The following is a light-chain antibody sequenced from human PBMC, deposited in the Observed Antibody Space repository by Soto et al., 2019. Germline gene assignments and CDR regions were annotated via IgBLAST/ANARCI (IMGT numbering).Light chain of an antibody. V-gene: IGKV3-15*01. J-gene: IGKJ5*01. Sequence: EIVLTQSPATLSLSPWERATLSCRASQSVSSYLAWYQQKPGQAPRLLIYGASTRATGIPARFSGSGSGTEFTLTISSLQSEDFAVYYCQQYNNWPITFGQGTRLEIK. CDR1: QSVSSY. CDR2: GAS. CDR3: QQYNNWPIT.